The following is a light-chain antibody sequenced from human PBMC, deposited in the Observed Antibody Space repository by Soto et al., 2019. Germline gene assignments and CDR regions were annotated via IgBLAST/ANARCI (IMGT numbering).Light chain of an antibody. CDR2: EVS. J-gene: IGLJ2*01. CDR3: SSYTSTSTLV. V-gene: IGLV2-14*01. CDR1: SSDVGAYKY. Sequence: QSALTQPASVSGSPGQSITISCTGTSSDVGAYKYVSWYQQHPGKAPKLMIYEVSNRPSGVSNRFSGSKSGNTASLTISGLQAEDEADYYCSSYTSTSTLVFGGGTKLTVL.